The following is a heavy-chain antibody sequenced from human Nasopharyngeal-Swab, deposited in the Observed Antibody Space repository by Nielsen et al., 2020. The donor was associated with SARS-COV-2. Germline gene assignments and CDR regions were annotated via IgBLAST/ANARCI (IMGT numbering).Heavy chain of an antibody. Sequence: GESLKISCAASGFTFSSYGMHWVRQAPGKGLEWVAVISYDGSNKYYADSVKGRFTISRDNSKNTLYLQMNSLRAEDTAVYYCARDLEVGLSSYSNQDYWGQGTLVTGSS. CDR2: ISYDGSNK. V-gene: IGHV3-30*03. J-gene: IGHJ4*02. CDR3: ARDLEVGLSSYSNQDY. CDR1: GFTFSSYG. D-gene: IGHD4-11*01.